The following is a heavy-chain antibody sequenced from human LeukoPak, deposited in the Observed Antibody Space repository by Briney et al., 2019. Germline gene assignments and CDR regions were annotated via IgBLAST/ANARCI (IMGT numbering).Heavy chain of an antibody. D-gene: IGHD3-10*01. Sequence: SETLSLTCTVSGYSISSGYYWGWIRQPPGKGLEWIGSIYHSGSTYYNPSLKSRVTISVDTSKNQFSLKLSSVTAADTAVYYCASPYHQITMVWGVIITHSFDIWGQGTMVTVSS. CDR3: ASPYHQITMVWGVIITHSFDI. J-gene: IGHJ3*02. V-gene: IGHV4-38-2*02. CDR2: IYHSGST. CDR1: GYSISSGYY.